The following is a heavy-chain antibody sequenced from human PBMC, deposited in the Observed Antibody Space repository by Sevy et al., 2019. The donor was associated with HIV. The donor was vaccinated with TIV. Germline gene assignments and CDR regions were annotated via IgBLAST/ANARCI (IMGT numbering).Heavy chain of an antibody. Sequence: GGSLRLSCIASGFTFSDHYMSWIRQAPGKGLEWISHISTSGGTIFYADSVKGRFTVSMDNVRSKSSLYLQMDGLRAEDTAIYYCARHDYVSTYWYFDLWGRGTLVTVSS. CDR3: ARHDYVSTYWYFDL. V-gene: IGHV3-11*01. CDR2: ISTSGGTI. J-gene: IGHJ2*01. D-gene: IGHD3-16*01. CDR1: GFTFSDHY.